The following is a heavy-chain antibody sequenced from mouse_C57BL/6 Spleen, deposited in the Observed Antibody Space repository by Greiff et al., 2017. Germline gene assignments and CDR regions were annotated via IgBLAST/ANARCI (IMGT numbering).Heavy chain of an antibody. CDR1: GFTFSNYW. CDR2: IRLKSDNYAT. D-gene: IGHD2-4*01. CDR3: TAGIYYDYEVFAY. Sequence: EVQGVESGGGLVQPGGSMKLSCVASGFTFSNYWMNWVRQSPEKGLEWVAQIRLKSDNYATHYAESVKGRFTISRDDSKSSVYLQMNNLRAEDTGIYYCTAGIYYDYEVFAYWGQGTLVTVSA. J-gene: IGHJ3*01. V-gene: IGHV6-3*01.